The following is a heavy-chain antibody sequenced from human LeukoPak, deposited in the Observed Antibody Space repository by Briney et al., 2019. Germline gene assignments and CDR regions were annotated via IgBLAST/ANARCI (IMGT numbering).Heavy chain of an antibody. CDR3: AREYGGDAFDI. CDR1: GGSISSYY. D-gene: IGHD4/OR15-4a*01. Sequence: ETLSLTCTVSGGSISSYYWSWIRQPPGKGLEWIGYIYYSGRTNYNPSLKSRVTISVDTSKNQFSLKLSSVTAADTAVYYRAREYGGDAFDIWGQGTMVTVSS. V-gene: IGHV4-59*01. J-gene: IGHJ3*02. CDR2: IYYSGRT.